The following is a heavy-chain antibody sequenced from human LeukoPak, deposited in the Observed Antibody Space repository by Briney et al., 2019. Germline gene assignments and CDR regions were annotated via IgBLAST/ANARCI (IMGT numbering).Heavy chain of an antibody. V-gene: IGHV3-21*01. Sequence: GGSLRLSCAASGFTFSSYSMNWVRQAPGKGLEWVSSITRSSYIYYADSVKGRFTISRDNAKNSLYLEMNSLRAEDTAVYYCARGADGVSSNSRGWFDPWGQGTLVTVSS. D-gene: IGHD2-15*01. J-gene: IGHJ5*02. CDR3: ARGADGVSSNSRGWFDP. CDR1: GFTFSSYS. CDR2: ITRSSYI.